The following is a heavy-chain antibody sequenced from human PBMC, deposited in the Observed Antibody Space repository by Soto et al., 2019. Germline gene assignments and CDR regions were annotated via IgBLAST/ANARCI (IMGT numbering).Heavy chain of an antibody. D-gene: IGHD2-2*01. CDR2: MHYSGYT. V-gene: IGHV4-39*01. J-gene: IGHJ5*02. CDR3: ERTPRSSTSNFDP. CDR1: GDSISSGTYY. Sequence: PSETLSLTCTVSGDSISSGTYYWAWVRQPPGKGLEWIGSMHYSGYTFYSPSLRSRVALSVDTSKNQFSLNVASVSAADTAVYYCERTPRSSTSNFDPWGQGTLVTVSS.